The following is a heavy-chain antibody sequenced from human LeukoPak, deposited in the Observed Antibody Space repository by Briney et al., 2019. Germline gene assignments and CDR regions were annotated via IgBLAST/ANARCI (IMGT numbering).Heavy chain of an antibody. J-gene: IGHJ4*02. Sequence: AGGSLRLSCAASGFTFSTYGMHWVRQAPGKGLEWVAVVWYDGTNIHYLDSVKGRFTISRDNSKSTLYLQMNSLTAEDTAVYYCARGGYSGTYYFDYWGQGTLVTVSS. CDR3: ARGGYSGTYYFDY. CDR1: GFTFSTYG. V-gene: IGHV3-33*01. CDR2: VWYDGTNI. D-gene: IGHD1-26*01.